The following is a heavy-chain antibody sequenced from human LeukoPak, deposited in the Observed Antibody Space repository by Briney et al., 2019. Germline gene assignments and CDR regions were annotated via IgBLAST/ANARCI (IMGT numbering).Heavy chain of an antibody. D-gene: IGHD4-17*01. J-gene: IGHJ4*02. Sequence: GASVKVSCKASGGTFSSYAISWVRQAPGQGLEWTGGIIPIFGTANYAQKFQGRVTITADESTSTAYMELSSLRSEDTAVYYCARGRTTVTHFDYWGQGTLVTVSS. CDR3: ARGRTTVTHFDY. CDR2: IIPIFGTA. V-gene: IGHV1-69*13. CDR1: GGTFSSYA.